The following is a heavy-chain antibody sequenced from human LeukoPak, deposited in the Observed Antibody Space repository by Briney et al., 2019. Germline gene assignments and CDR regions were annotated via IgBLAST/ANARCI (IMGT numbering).Heavy chain of an antibody. D-gene: IGHD3-3*01. V-gene: IGHV1-2*06. Sequence: ASVKVSCKTSGYTFTDYFIYWVRQGPGQGLEWMGRINPNRGTNYAQKFQGRVTITTDESTSTAYMELSSLRSEDTAVYYCARDLGDFWSGYYIGYWGQGTLVTVSS. CDR1: GYTFTDYF. J-gene: IGHJ4*02. CDR2: INPNRGT. CDR3: ARDLGDFWSGYYIGY.